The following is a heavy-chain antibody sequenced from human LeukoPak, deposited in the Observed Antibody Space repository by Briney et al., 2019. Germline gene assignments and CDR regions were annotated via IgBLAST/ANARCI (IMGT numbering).Heavy chain of an antibody. J-gene: IGHJ6*03. CDR1: GFTFSSYW. CDR3: AREARYHLPRWDYYFHYLDV. D-gene: IGHD2-2*01. CDR2: IKEDGSEK. V-gene: IGHV3-7*01. Sequence: PGGSLRLSCAASGFTFSSYWMSWVRQAPGKGLEWVANIKEDGSEKYYVDSVKGRFTISRDNAKKSLHLQMNILRAEDTAVYYCAREARYHLPRWDYYFHYLDVWGKGTTVTISS.